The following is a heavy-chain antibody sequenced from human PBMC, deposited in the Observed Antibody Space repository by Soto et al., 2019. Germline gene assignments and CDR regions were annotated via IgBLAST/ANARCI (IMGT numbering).Heavy chain of an antibody. CDR3: ARELDGIDV. Sequence: PGGSLRLSCAASGFAFTKYGMHWVRQAPGKGLEWVSFITSSGSKTKYADSVKGRFTISRDNAKNSLYLQMNSLRAEDTAVYYCARELDGIDVWGQGTTVTVSS. V-gene: IGHV3-21*04. CDR1: GFAFTKYG. CDR2: ITSSGSKT. J-gene: IGHJ6*02.